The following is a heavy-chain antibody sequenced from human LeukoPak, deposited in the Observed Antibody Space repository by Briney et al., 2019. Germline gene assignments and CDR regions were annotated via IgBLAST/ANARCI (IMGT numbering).Heavy chain of an antibody. CDR1: GITVSKYW. J-gene: IGHJ6*02. CDR3: TRDANHYGGMDV. Sequence: GSLRLSCAVSGITVSKYWMHWVRQVPGKGLVWVSRIHSDGSTTDYADSVKGRFTITRDSAKNTLYLEMNSLRVEDTAVYYCTRDANHYGGMDVWGRGTTVTVSS. CDR2: IHSDGSTT. V-gene: IGHV3-74*01.